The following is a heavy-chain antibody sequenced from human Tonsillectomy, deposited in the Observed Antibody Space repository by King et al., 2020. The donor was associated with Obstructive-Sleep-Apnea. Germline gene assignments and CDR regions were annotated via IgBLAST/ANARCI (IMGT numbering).Heavy chain of an antibody. V-gene: IGHV4-4*02. CDR3: ASGNSTSPGY. J-gene: IGHJ4*02. CDR1: GGSISSTNW. Sequence: VQLQESGPGLVKPSGTLSLTCAVSGGSISSTNWWSWVRQPPGKGREWIGEIYHSGSTNYNPSLKNRVTISIDKSENQFSLTLTSMTAADTAVYYCASGNSTSPGYWGQGTLVTVSS. CDR2: IYHSGST. D-gene: IGHD2/OR15-2a*01.